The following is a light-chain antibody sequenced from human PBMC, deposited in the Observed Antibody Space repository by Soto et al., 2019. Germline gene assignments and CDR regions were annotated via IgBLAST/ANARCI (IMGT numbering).Light chain of an antibody. CDR1: QTISSW. CDR2: KAS. CDR3: QHYNSYSEA. J-gene: IGKJ1*01. Sequence: DIQMTQSPSTLSGSVGDRVTITCRASQTISSWLAWYQQTPGKAPKLLIYKASTLNSGVPSRFSGSGSGTEFTLTISSLQPDDFETYYCQHYNSYSEAFGQGTKVDIK. V-gene: IGKV1-5*03.